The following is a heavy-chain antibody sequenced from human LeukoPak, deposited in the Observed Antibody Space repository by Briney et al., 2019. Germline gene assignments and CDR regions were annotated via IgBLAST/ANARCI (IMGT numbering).Heavy chain of an antibody. J-gene: IGHJ4*02. D-gene: IGHD2-15*01. V-gene: IGHV4-34*01. CDR2: INHSGST. Sequence: SETLSLTCAVYGGSFSGYYWSWLRQPPGKGLEWIGEINHSGSTNYNPSLKSRVTISVDTSKNQFSLKLSSVTAADTAVCYCARGRGYCSGGSCYPPMYYFDYWGQGTLVTVSS. CDR1: GGSFSGYY. CDR3: ARGRGYCSGGSCYPPMYYFDY.